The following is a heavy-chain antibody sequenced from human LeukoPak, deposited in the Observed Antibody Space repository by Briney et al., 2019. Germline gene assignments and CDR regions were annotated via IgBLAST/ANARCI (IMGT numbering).Heavy chain of an antibody. CDR1: GFTFSSYA. Sequence: GGSLRLSCAASGFTFSSYAMSWVRQAPGKGLEWVSGISGSGDSTYYADSVKGRFTISRDNSKNTLYLQMNSMRVEDTAVYYCAKDRRSRWSWWFDPWGQGTLVTVSS. CDR3: AKDRRSRWSWWFDP. J-gene: IGHJ5*02. D-gene: IGHD6-19*01. V-gene: IGHV3-23*01. CDR2: ISGSGDST.